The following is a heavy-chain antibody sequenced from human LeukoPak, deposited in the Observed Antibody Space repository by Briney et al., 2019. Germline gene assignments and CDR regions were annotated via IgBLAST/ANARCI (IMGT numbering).Heavy chain of an antibody. CDR2: TYYRSKWYN. J-gene: IGHJ4*02. V-gene: IGHV6-1*01. CDR3: AAEGGLGRLN. Sequence: SQTLSLTCAISGDSVSSNRAAWSWIRQSPSRGLEWLGRTYYRSKWYNDYAVSVKSRITINPDTSKNQFSLQLNSVIPEDTAVYYCAAEGGLGRLNWGQGTLVTVSS. D-gene: IGHD3-10*01. CDR1: GDSVSSNRAA.